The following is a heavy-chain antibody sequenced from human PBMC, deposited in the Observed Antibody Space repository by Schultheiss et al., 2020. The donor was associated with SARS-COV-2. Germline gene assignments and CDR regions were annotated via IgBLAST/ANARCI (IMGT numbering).Heavy chain of an antibody. V-gene: IGHV3-23*01. Sequence: GGSLRLSCAASGFTFSSYGMHWVRQAPGKGLEWVSAISGSGGSTYYADSVKGRFTISRDNSKNTLYLQMNSLRAGDTAIYYCAKGGTTVRDWGQGTLVTVSS. CDR1: GFTFSSYG. CDR2: ISGSGGST. D-gene: IGHD4-11*01. CDR3: AKGGTTVRD. J-gene: IGHJ4*02.